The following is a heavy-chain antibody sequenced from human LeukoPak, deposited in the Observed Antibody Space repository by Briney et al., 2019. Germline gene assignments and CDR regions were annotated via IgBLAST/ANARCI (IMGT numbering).Heavy chain of an antibody. Sequence: GGSLRLSCAASGFTFSSYWMSWVRQAPGKGLEWVANIKQDGREKYYVDSVKGRFTISRDNAKNSLYLQMNSLRAEDTAVYYCARVMTTVTTWDGDDYYYYYMGVWGKGTTVTVSS. CDR2: IKQDGREK. CDR3: ARVMTTVTTWDGDDYYYYYMGV. J-gene: IGHJ6*03. D-gene: IGHD4-17*01. V-gene: IGHV3-7*04. CDR1: GFTFSSYW.